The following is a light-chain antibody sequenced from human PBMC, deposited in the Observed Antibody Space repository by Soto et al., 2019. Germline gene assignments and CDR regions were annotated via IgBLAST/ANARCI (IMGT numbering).Light chain of an antibody. J-gene: IGKJ2*01. CDR1: QSISSY. Sequence: DIQMTQSPSSLSASVGDRVTITCRASQSISSYLNWYQKNPGKAPQLLVYAASSLQSGVPSRFNGSRTGTDFTLTISRLQPEDFATYYCQQSYSNPMYTFGQGTQLEIK. CDR3: QQSYSNPMYT. V-gene: IGKV1-39*01. CDR2: AAS.